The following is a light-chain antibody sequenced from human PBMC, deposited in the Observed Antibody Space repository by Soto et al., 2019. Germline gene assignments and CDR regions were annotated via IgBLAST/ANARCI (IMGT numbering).Light chain of an antibody. V-gene: IGKV1-39*01. CDR2: AAS. Sequence: DIQMTQSPSSLSASVGDRVTITCRASQSISSYLNWYQQKPGKAPKLLIYAASSLQSGVPSRFSGSGSGTDFTLTISSLQTEEFATYYCQQSYRTPRTFGQGTKVEIK. CDR3: QQSYRTPRT. J-gene: IGKJ1*01. CDR1: QSISSY.